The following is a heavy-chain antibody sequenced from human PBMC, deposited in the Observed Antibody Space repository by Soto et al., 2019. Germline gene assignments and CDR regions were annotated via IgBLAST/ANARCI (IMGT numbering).Heavy chain of an antibody. CDR3: ARQGACSSTSCPAYYYYYAMDV. Sequence: QVQLVESGGGLVKPGGSLRLSCAASKFIFSEYYMSWIRQAPGKGLEWVSYISSGSSYTNYADSVKGRFTISRDNAKNSVYLQMNSLRAEDTAVYFCARQGACSSTSCPAYYYYYAMDVWGQGTTVTVSS. CDR1: KFIFSEYY. D-gene: IGHD2-2*01. J-gene: IGHJ6*02. CDR2: ISSGSSYT. V-gene: IGHV3-11*06.